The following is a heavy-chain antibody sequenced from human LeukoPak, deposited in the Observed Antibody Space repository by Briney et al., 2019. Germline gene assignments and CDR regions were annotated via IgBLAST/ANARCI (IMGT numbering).Heavy chain of an antibody. Sequence: PGGSLRLSCSASGFTFSSYAMHWVRQAPGKGLEYVSAISSNGGSTYYADSVKGRFTISRDNSKNTLYIQMSSLRAEDTAVYYCVKAGNYYILTGYYNVPPFDYWGQGTLVTVSS. V-gene: IGHV3-64D*06. J-gene: IGHJ4*02. D-gene: IGHD3-9*01. CDR2: ISSNGGST. CDR1: GFTFSSYA. CDR3: VKAGNYYILTGYYNVPPFDY.